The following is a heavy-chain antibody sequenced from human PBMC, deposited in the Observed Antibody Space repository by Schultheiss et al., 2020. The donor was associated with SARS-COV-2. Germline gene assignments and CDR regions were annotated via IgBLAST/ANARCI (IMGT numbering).Heavy chain of an antibody. J-gene: IGHJ4*02. CDR1: GFSVSNNY. Sequence: GESLKISCAASGFSVSNNYMSWVRQAPGKGLEWVSRINSDGSSTSYADSVKGRFTISRNNGQNSLFLQMNSLGGDDTALYYCAKGSSIVVTAAIDYWGQGILVTVSS. CDR2: INSDGSST. D-gene: IGHD2-2*01. V-gene: IGHV3-74*01. CDR3: AKGSSIVVTAAIDY.